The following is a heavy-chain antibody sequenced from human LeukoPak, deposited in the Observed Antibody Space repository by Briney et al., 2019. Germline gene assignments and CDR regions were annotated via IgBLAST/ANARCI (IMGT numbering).Heavy chain of an antibody. V-gene: IGHV4-59*01. D-gene: IGHD3-3*01. CDR1: GGSISSYY. CDR2: IYYSGST. J-gene: IGHJ6*02. CDR3: ARDSSPTYYDFWSGFNGMDV. Sequence: KPSETLSLTCTVSGGSISSYYWSWIRQPPGKGLEWIGYIYYSGSTNYNPSLKSRVTISVDTSKNQFSLKLSSVTAADTAVYYCARDSSPTYYDFWSGFNGMDVWGQGTTVTVSS.